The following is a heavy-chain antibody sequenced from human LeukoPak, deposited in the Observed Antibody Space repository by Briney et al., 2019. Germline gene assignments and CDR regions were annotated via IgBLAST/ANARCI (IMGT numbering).Heavy chain of an antibody. CDR2: ISYDGSNK. Sequence: GGSLRLSCAASGFTFSSYAMHWVRQAPGKGLEWVAVISYDGSNKYYADSVKGRFTISRDNSKNTLYLQMNSLRAEDTAVYYCARDRHSSSWYSNNWFDPWGQGTLVTVSS. J-gene: IGHJ5*02. D-gene: IGHD6-13*01. CDR1: GFTFSSYA. CDR3: ARDRHSSSWYSNNWFDP. V-gene: IGHV3-30-3*01.